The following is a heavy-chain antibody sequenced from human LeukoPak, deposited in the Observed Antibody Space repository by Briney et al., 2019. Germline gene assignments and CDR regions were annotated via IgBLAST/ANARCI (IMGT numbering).Heavy chain of an antibody. D-gene: IGHD3-22*01. Sequence: PSETLSLTCSVSGGSISSSNYYWDWIRQPPGKGLEWIGSASYSGNTYYNPSLKSRVTILVDTSKNQFSLKMTSVTAADTAVYYCARDQYYDVSTYYEIDYWGQGTLVTVSS. CDR2: ASYSGNT. CDR3: ARDQYYDVSTYYEIDY. J-gene: IGHJ4*02. V-gene: IGHV4-39*07. CDR1: GGSISSSNYY.